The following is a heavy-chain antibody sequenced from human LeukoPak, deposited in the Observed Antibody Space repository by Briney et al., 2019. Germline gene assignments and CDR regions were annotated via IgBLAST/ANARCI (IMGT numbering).Heavy chain of an antibody. CDR1: GFTISSYA. D-gene: IGHD4-17*01. CDR3: ASLLTVTTGY. V-gene: IGHV3-30*04. J-gene: IGHJ4*02. Sequence: PGRSLRLSCAASGFTISSYAIHWVRQAPGKGLEWVAVISYDGSNKYCADSVKGRFTISRDNSKNTLYLQMNSLRAEDTAVYYCASLLTVTTGYWGQGTLVTVSS. CDR2: ISYDGSNK.